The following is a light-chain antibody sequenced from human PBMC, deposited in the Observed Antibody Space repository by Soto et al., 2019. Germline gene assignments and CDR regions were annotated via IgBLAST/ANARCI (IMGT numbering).Light chain of an antibody. CDR1: QSVNSNY. Sequence: EIVLTQSPGTLSLSPGERATLSCRASQSVNSNYLAWYQRKPGQAPRLLIYGASNRATDITYRFSASGSGPDFTLTITRLEAEDFAVYYCQQYDSTPPSFGQRTKVEVK. J-gene: IGKJ1*01. CDR3: QQYDSTPPS. CDR2: GAS. V-gene: IGKV3-20*01.